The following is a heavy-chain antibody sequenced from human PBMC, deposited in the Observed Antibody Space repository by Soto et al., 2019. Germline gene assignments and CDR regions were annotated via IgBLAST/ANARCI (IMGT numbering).Heavy chain of an antibody. V-gene: IGHV3-74*01. CDR3: ARARRITRITIFGVGPCMDV. J-gene: IGHJ6*03. Sequence: EVQLVESGGGLVQPGGSLRLSCAASGFTFSSYWMHWVRQAPGKGLVWVSRINSDGSSTSYADSVKGRFTISRDNAKNTLYLQMNSLRDEDTAVYYCARARRITRITIFGVGPCMDVWGKGTTVTVSS. CDR1: GFTFSSYW. CDR2: INSDGSST. D-gene: IGHD3-3*01.